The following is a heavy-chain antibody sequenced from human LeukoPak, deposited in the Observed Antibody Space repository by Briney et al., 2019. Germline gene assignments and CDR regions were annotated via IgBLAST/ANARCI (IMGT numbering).Heavy chain of an antibody. V-gene: IGHV3-23*01. CDR3: ANPPTYGSSNAGYAPFDY. CDR1: GFTFSSYA. Sequence: GGSLRLSCAASGFTFSSYAMSWVRQAPGKGLEWVSAISGSGGATYYADSVKGRFTISRDNSKNTLFLQMNSLRAEDTAVYYCANPPTYGSSNAGYAPFDYCGEGNLFTVSS. D-gene: IGHD2-2*01. CDR2: ISGSGGAT. J-gene: IGHJ4*02.